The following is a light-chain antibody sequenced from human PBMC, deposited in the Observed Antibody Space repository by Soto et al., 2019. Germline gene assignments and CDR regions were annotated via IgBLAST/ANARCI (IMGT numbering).Light chain of an antibody. CDR2: GAS. CDR3: QQYNNWPPLT. CDR1: PSVSSN. V-gene: IGKV3-15*01. Sequence: EVVMTQSPATLSVSPGERATLSCRASPSVSSNLAWYPQKPGQAPRLLIYGASTRATGIPARFSGSGSGTEFTLTISSLQSEDFAVYYCQQYNNWPPLTFGGGTTVEIK. J-gene: IGKJ4*01.